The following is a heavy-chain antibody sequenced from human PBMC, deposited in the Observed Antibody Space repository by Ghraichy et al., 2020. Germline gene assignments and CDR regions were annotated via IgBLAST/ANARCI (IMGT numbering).Heavy chain of an antibody. CDR2: IIPIFGTA. D-gene: IGHD2-2*01. CDR3: ARHIVVVPAAPPEVYWYFDL. CDR1: GGTFSSYA. V-gene: IGHV1-69*13. J-gene: IGHJ2*01. Sequence: SVKVSCKASGGTFSSYAISWVRQAPGQGLEWMGGIIPIFGTANYAQKFQGRVTITADESTSTAYMELSSLRSEDTAVYYCARHIVVVPAAPPEVYWYFDLWGRGTLVTVSS.